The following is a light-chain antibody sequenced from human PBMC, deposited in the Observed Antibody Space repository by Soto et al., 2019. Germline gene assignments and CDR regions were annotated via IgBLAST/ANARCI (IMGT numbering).Light chain of an antibody. CDR1: RSDVGGYNY. CDR2: DVS. J-gene: IGLJ1*01. Sequence: QSVLTQPRPVSGSPGQSVTISCTGTRSDVGGYNYVSWYQHHPGKAPRLIIHDVSKRPSGVPDRFSGSKSGITASLTISGLLAEDEADYYCCSYAGRYTYVFGTGTKVTVL. CDR3: CSYAGRYTYV. V-gene: IGLV2-11*01.